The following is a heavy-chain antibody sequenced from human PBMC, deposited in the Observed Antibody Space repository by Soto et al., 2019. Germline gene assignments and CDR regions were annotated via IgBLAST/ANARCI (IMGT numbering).Heavy chain of an antibody. J-gene: IGHJ4*02. CDR1: GGSISSGGYY. V-gene: IGHV4-31*03. CDR3: ARSITIFGVRVDYFDY. D-gene: IGHD3-3*01. Sequence: SETLSLTCTVSGGSISSGGYYWSWIRQHPGKGLEWIGYIYYSGSTYYNPSLKSRVTISVDTSKNQFSLKLSSVTAADTAVYYCARSITIFGVRVDYFDYWGQGTLVTVSS. CDR2: IYYSGST.